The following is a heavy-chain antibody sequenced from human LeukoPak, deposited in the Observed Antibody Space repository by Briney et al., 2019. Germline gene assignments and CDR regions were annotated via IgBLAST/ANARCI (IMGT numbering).Heavy chain of an antibody. CDR2: IYYSGST. CDR3: ARHEAAGPPY. CDR1: GGSISRYY. V-gene: IGHV4-59*01. D-gene: IGHD6-13*01. Sequence: PSETLSLTCTVSGGSISRYYWSWIRQPPGKGLEWIGYIYYSGSTNYNPSLKSRVTISVDTSKNQFSLKLSSVTAADTAVYYCARHEAAGPPYWGQGTLVTVSS. J-gene: IGHJ4*02.